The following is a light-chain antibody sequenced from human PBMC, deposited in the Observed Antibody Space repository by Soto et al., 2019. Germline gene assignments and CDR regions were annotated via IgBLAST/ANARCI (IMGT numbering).Light chain of an antibody. V-gene: IGKV1-12*01. Sequence: DIQMTQSPSSVSASVGDRLTITCRASRHISNSLAWYQQTPGKAPKLLLRGASSLHRGVPSRFSGGGAVTDFTLSISCPQPDSFGGWNCRQYGSSGRFGE. CDR3: RQYGSSGR. CDR1: RHISNS. CDR2: GAS. J-gene: IGKJ1*01.